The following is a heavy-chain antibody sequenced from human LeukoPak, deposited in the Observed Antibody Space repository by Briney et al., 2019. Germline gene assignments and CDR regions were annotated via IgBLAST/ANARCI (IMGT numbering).Heavy chain of an antibody. CDR2: ISGSGTST. D-gene: IGHD5-24*01. V-gene: IGHV3-23*01. CDR1: GFTFSSYG. CDR3: AKDLGEMATIYWYFDL. Sequence: PGGSLRLSCAASGFTFSSYGMSWVRQAPGKGLEWVSAISGSGTSTYYADSVKGRFTISRDNSKNTLYLQMNSLRAEDTAVYYCAKDLGEMATIYWYFDLWGRGTLVTVSS. J-gene: IGHJ2*01.